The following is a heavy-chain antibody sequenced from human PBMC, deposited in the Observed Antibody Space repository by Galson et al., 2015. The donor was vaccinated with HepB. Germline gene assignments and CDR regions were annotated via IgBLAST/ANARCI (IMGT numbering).Heavy chain of an antibody. D-gene: IGHD6-19*01. Sequence: SLRLSCAGSGMNFSNYAIHWVRQAPGKGLEWVAVVSTDGEFKFYTDSVKGRFTISRDRSENTVFLQMNSLRVDDTGVYFCARDEHTTGWRLVSWGQGTLVTVSS. CDR1: GMNFSNYA. CDR2: VSTDGEFK. CDR3: ARDEHTTGWRLVS. J-gene: IGHJ5*02. V-gene: IGHV3-30*04.